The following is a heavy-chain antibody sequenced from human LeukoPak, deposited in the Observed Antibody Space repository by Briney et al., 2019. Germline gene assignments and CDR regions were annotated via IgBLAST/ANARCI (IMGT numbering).Heavy chain of an antibody. CDR3: ACTNTFDV. Sequence: GGGLRPSREASAVMCSNYWMNWARQAPGKGLEWVANIYQDGSKKNYVDSVKGRFTISRDNAIDSLYLQMNNLRAEDTAVYYCACTNTFDVWGKGATVTVFS. CDR1: AVMCSNYW. CDR2: IYQDGSKK. J-gene: IGHJ6*04. V-gene: IGHV3-7*03. D-gene: IGHD2/OR15-2a*01.